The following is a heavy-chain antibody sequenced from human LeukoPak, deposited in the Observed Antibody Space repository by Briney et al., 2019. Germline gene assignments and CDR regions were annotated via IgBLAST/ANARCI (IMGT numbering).Heavy chain of an antibody. CDR3: ARVYHSSSSVD. D-gene: IGHD6-6*01. J-gene: IGHJ4*02. V-gene: IGHV3-21*01. CDR1: GFTFSSYT. CDR2: ISSSSSYI. Sequence: GGSLSLSCAASGFTFSSYTMNWVRQAPGKGLEWVSSISSSSSYIYYADSVKGRFTISRDNAKNSLYLQMSSLRAEDTAVYYCARVYHSSSSVDWGQGTLVTVSS.